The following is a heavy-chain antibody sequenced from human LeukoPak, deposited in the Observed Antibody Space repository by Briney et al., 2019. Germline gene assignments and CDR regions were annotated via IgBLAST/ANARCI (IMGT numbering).Heavy chain of an antibody. Sequence: GGSLRLSCAASGFIFSTYWMSWVRQAPGKGLECAANIKQDGSEKYYVDSVKGRFTISRDNARNSLYLQMDSLRAEDTAVYYCARDRFGPYYGMDVWGQGTTVIVSS. J-gene: IGHJ6*02. CDR1: GFIFSTYW. V-gene: IGHV3-7*03. D-gene: IGHD3/OR15-3a*01. CDR3: ARDRFGPYYGMDV. CDR2: IKQDGSEK.